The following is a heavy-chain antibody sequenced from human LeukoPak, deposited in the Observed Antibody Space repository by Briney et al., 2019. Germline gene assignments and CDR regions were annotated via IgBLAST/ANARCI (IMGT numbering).Heavy chain of an antibody. CDR2: ISGGGGST. Sequence: PGGSLRLSCASSGFTFDDYAMHWLRQAPGKGLEWVSLISGGGGSTYYADSVKGRFTISRDNSKNSLYLQMNSLRTEDTALYYCARDKRKRGGYSYGYGYWGQGTLVTVSS. V-gene: IGHV3-43*02. CDR1: GFTFDDYA. J-gene: IGHJ4*02. D-gene: IGHD5-18*01. CDR3: ARDKRKRGGYSYGYGY.